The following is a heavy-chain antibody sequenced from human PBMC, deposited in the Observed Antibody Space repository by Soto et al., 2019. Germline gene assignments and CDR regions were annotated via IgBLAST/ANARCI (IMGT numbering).Heavy chain of an antibody. Sequence: GSLRLSCAVSGFSFGTYWMSWVRQAPGKGLEWLASIKEDGSERYYLDSVKGRFTISRDNAKDSLSLQMNSLRGEDTAFYYCARDVGPVTIFGEALSGYFDFWGQGTLVTVSS. J-gene: IGHJ4*02. CDR2: IKEDGSER. CDR3: ARDVGPVTIFGEALSGYFDF. D-gene: IGHD3-3*01. V-gene: IGHV3-7*03. CDR1: GFSFGTYW.